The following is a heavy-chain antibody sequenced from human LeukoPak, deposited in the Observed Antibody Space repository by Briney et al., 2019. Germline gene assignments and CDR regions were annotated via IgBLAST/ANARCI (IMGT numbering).Heavy chain of an antibody. CDR2: ISTSSSYK. CDR1: GFTFSDYY. CDR3: ARAPDFVVVPASDY. J-gene: IGHJ4*02. Sequence: PGGSLRLSCAASGFTFSDYYMSWIRQAPGKGLEWVSSISTSSSYKYYADSIKGRFTISRDNAKDSLYLEMNSLRVEDTAVYFCARAPDFVVVPASDYWGQGTLVTVSS. V-gene: IGHV3-11*06. D-gene: IGHD2-2*01.